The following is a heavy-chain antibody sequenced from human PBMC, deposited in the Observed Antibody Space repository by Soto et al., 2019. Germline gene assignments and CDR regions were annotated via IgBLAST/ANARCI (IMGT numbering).Heavy chain of an antibody. CDR2: ITYDGSYV. J-gene: IGHJ1*01. V-gene: IGHV3-30*18. D-gene: IGHD4-17*01. CDR1: GFTFSDYG. CDR3: AKWGRSYGDYAEYFHR. Sequence: QVQLVESGGGVVQAGGSLRLSCAASGFTFSDYGMHWVRQAPGKGLAWVAVITYDGSYVSYIDSVKGRFIISRDDSKNTLYLQMNRLRTEDSAVYHCAKWGRSYGDYAEYFHRRGQGTLVTVSS.